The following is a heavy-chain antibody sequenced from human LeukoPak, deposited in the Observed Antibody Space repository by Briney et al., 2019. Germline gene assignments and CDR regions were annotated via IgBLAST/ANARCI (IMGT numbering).Heavy chain of an antibody. CDR2: IKQDGSEK. CDR3: ARDSRGSGWYESRFYYYYYMDV. CDR1: GFTFSSYW. D-gene: IGHD6-19*01. Sequence: GGSLRLSCAASGFTFSSYWMSWVRQAPGKGLEWVANIKQDGSEKYYVDSVKGRFTISRDNAKNSLYLQMNSLRAEDTAVYYCARDSRGSGWYESRFYYYYYMDVWGKGTTVTVSS. J-gene: IGHJ6*03. V-gene: IGHV3-7*01.